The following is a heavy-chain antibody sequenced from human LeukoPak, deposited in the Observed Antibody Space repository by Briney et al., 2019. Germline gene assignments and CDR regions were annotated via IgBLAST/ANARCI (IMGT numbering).Heavy chain of an antibody. J-gene: IGHJ3*02. CDR1: GYTFTGYY. CDR3: ARERGYCSSSTCYTSDAFDI. V-gene: IGHV1-2*02. D-gene: IGHD2-2*02. CDR2: INPNSGGT. Sequence: ASVKVSCKTSGYTFTGYYIHWVRQVPGHGLEWMGYINPNSGGTTYAQRFQGRVTMTRDTSISTAYMELSRLRSDDTAVYYCARERGYCSSSTCYTSDAFDIWGQGTMVTVSS.